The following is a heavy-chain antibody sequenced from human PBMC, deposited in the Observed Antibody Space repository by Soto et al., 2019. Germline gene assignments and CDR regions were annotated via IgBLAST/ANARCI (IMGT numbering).Heavy chain of an antibody. V-gene: IGHV1-46*01. CDR2: INPSGGST. Sequence: ASVKVSCKASGYTFSRYYLHCVRQAPGQVLEWMGIINPSGGSTSYAQKFQGRVTLTRDTSTSTAYMELSGLKSEDTAVYYCARDQDGSGSYYFNWFDPWGQGTLVTVSS. CDR1: GYTFSRYY. J-gene: IGHJ5*02. CDR3: ARDQDGSGSYYFNWFDP. D-gene: IGHD3-10*01.